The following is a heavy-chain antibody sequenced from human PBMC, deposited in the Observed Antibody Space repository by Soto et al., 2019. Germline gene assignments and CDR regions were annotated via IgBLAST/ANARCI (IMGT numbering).Heavy chain of an antibody. D-gene: IGHD3-22*01. J-gene: IGHJ6*02. CDR2: IIPIFGTA. Sequence: AVKVSCKASGGTFSSYAISWVRQAPGQGLEWMGGIIPIFGTANYAQKFQGRVAITADESTSTAYMELSSLRSEDTAVYYCAYYDSSGYNYYYYGMDVWGQGTTVTVSS. CDR3: AYYDSSGYNYYYYGMDV. CDR1: GGTFSSYA. V-gene: IGHV1-69*13.